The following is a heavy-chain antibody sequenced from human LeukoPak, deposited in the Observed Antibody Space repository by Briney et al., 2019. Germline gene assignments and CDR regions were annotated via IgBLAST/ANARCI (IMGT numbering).Heavy chain of an antibody. CDR3: ARRAQGYYDSSGYLNWFDP. Sequence: SETLSLTCTVSGGSISSYYWSWIRQPTGKGLEWVGYIYYSGSTNYNPSLKSRVTISVDTSKNQFSLKLSSVTAADTAVYYCARRAQGYYDSSGYLNWFDPWGQGTLVTVSS. CDR2: IYYSGST. J-gene: IGHJ5*02. V-gene: IGHV4-59*08. CDR1: GGSISSYY. D-gene: IGHD3-22*01.